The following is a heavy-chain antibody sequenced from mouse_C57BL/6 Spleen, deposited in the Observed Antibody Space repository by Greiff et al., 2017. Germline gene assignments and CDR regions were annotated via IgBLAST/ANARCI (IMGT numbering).Heavy chain of an antibody. Sequence: QVQLQQPGAELVKPGASVKMSCKASGYTFTSYWITWVKQRPGQGLEWIGDIYPGSGSTNSNEKFKSKATLTVDTASSTAYMQLSSLTSEDSAVYYCARRTTEYYCDYGGQGTTLTVSS. CDR2: IYPGSGST. CDR1: GYTFTSYW. CDR3: ARRTTEYYCDY. J-gene: IGHJ2*01. D-gene: IGHD1-1*01. V-gene: IGHV1-55*01.